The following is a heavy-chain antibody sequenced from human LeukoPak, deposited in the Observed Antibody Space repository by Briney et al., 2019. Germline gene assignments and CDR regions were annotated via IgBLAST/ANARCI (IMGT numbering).Heavy chain of an antibody. V-gene: IGHV3-7*01. CDR1: GGSFSGFY. D-gene: IGHD1-7*01. CDR2: IKQDGSEK. CDR3: ARAKDWNYKWSWFDP. J-gene: IGHJ5*02. Sequence: PSETLSLTCAVYGGSFSGFYWSWVRQAPGKGLEWVANIKQDGSEKYYVDSVKGRFTISRDNAKNSLYLQMNSLRAEDTAVYYCARAKDWNYKWSWFDPWGQGTLVTVSS.